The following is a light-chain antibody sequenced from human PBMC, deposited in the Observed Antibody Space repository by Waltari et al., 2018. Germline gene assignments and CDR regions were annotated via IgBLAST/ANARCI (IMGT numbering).Light chain of an antibody. CDR3: AAWDDSLSGVV. CDR1: SSNSGSNY. Sequence: QSVLTQPPSASGTPGQRVTISCSGSSSNSGSNYVYWYQQLPGTAPKLLIYGNNPRPSGGPDRFSGSKSGTSASLAISGLRSEDEADYYCAAWDDSLSGVVFGGGTKLTVL. J-gene: IGLJ2*01. V-gene: IGLV1-47*01. CDR2: GNN.